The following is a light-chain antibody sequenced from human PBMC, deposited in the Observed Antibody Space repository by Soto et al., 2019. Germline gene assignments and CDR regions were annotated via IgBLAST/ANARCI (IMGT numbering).Light chain of an antibody. J-gene: IGKJ1*01. CDR3: QQYNNWPVT. Sequence: IVLTQSPATLSVSPGERVTLSCRASQSVASTYLAWYQQRPGQAPRLLISGASTRATGIPARFTGGGSGTEFTLTISSLQSEDFVVYYCQQYNNWPVTFGQGTKVDIK. CDR2: GAS. V-gene: IGKV3-15*01. CDR1: QSVASTY.